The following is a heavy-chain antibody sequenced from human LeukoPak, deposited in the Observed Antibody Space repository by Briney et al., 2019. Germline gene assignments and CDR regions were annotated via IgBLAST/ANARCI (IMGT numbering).Heavy chain of an antibody. V-gene: IGHV3-74*01. D-gene: IGHD6-13*01. CDR3: ARGDSSTTSTTFDY. J-gene: IGHJ4*02. Sequence: GGSLRLSCAASGFTFSSHWMHWVRQAPGKGLVWVSRINSDGSSTNYADAVKGRFTISRDNAKNTLYVQMNSLRAEDTAVYHCARGDSSTTSTTFDYWGQGTLVTVSS. CDR2: INSDGSST. CDR1: GFTFSSHW.